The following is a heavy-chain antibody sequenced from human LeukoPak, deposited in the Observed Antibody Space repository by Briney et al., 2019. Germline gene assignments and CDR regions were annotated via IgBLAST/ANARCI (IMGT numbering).Heavy chain of an antibody. CDR2: IKPNSGVI. J-gene: IGHJ4*02. CDR3: ARPTYCGSDCYFNFDY. V-gene: IGHV1-2*02. Sequence: GASVKVSCKTSGYTFATYFMHWVRQAPGQGLEWMGYIKPNSGVINYAQKFRGRVTMTWDTSISTAYIELSGLTSDDTAIYYCARPTYCGSDCYFNFDYWGQGTLVTVSS. D-gene: IGHD2-21*02. CDR1: GYTFATYF.